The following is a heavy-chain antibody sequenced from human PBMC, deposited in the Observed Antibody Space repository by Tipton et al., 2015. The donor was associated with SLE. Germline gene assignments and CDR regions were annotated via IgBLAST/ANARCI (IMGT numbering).Heavy chain of an antibody. CDR1: DDSLSSSY. D-gene: IGHD6-19*01. CDR2: LDDSGNT. CDR3: AKGSGWYKD. J-gene: IGHJ4*02. Sequence: LRLSCVVSDDSLSSSYWSWIRQPPGKGLEWVASLDDSGNTNYNTSLRSRDTTPIDTPKSQFSLKLSSVTAADTAVYYCAKGSGWYKDWGQGTLVTVPS. V-gene: IGHV4-59*01.